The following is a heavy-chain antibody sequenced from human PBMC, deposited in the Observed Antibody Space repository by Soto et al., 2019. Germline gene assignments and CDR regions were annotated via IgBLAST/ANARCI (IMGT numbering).Heavy chain of an antibody. CDR1: GYTLTELS. J-gene: IGHJ6*02. CDR3: ARGPPSFTVFGEMLYGMDV. D-gene: IGHD3-3*01. V-gene: IGHV1-2*04. Sequence: ASVKVSCKVSGYTLTELSMHWVRQAPGQGLEWMGWINPNSGGTNYVQKFQGWVTMTRDTSISTAYMELSRLRSDDTAMYYCARGPPSFTVFGEMLYGMDVWGQGTTVTVSS. CDR2: INPNSGGT.